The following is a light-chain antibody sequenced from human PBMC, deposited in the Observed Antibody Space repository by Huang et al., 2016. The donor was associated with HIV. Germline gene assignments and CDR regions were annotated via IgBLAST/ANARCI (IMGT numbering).Light chain of an antibody. CDR2: GAS. CDR1: QNVRNN. V-gene: IGKV3-15*01. Sequence: ETLMTQFPATLSVSPGERATLSCRASQNVRNNLAWYQQKPGQAPRLLFYGASSRATGVPGRFSASGSGIDCTFTISSLQSEDFAVYYCQQFNNWPPAFGGGTTVEIK. J-gene: IGKJ4*01. CDR3: QQFNNWPPA.